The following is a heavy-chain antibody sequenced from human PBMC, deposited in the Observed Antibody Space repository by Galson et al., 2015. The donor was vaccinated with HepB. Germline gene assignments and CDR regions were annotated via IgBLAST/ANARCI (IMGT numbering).Heavy chain of an antibody. CDR3: ASDYYDSSGYAFDI. D-gene: IGHD3-22*01. CDR1: GFTFSSYG. Sequence: SLRLSCAASGFTFSSYGMHWVRQAPGKGLEWVAVISYDGSNKYYADSVKGRFTISRDNSKNTLYLQMNSLRAEDTAVYYCASDYYDSSGYAFDIWGQGTMVTVSS. V-gene: IGHV3-30*03. CDR2: ISYDGSNK. J-gene: IGHJ3*02.